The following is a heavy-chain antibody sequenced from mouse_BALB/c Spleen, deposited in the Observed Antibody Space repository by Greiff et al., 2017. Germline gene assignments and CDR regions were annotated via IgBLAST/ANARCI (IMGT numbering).Heavy chain of an antibody. J-gene: IGHJ4*01. D-gene: IGHD3-2*01. V-gene: IGHV1-54*01. CDR3: ASSDSSGYDAMDY. CDR2: ISPGSGGT. CDR1: GYAFTNYL. Sequence: VQLLQSGAELVRPGTSVKVSCTASGYAFTNYLIEWVKQRPGQGLEWIGVISPGSGGTNYDEKFTGKATLTADKYYSTAYLQLSSLTSDDSAVYFCASSDSSGYDAMDYWGQGTSVTVSS.